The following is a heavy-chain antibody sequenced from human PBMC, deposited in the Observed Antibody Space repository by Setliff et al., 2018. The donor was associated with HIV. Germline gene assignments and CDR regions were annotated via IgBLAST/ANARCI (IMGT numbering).Heavy chain of an antibody. CDR1: GYTFTDYY. CDR2: IKPDSGGT. Sequence: GASVKVSCKASGYTFTDYYIHWVRQAPGQGLEWMGWIKPDSGGTNYAQKFQGSVTMTRDTSISTAYMELTTLSSGDTAVYYCAVMGFCSGNSCYRTEGFDYWGQGTLVTVSS. CDR3: AVMGFCSGNSCYRTEGFDY. V-gene: IGHV1-2*02. J-gene: IGHJ4*02. D-gene: IGHD2-15*01.